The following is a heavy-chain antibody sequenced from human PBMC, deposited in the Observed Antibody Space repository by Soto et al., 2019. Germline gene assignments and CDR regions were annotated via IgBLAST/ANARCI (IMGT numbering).Heavy chain of an antibody. D-gene: IGHD3-22*01. J-gene: IGHJ3*02. CDR3: TRGAYYDSSGLDADI. V-gene: IGHV5-51*01. CDR2: IYPGDSDT. Sequence: GESLKISCEASGYRFSGYWIGWVRQLPGKGLEWMGIIYPGDSDTRYSPSFQGQVTISADKSLTAAYLHWSTLKASDTAMYYCTRGAYYDSSGLDADIWGPGTLVTVSS. CDR1: GYRFSGYW.